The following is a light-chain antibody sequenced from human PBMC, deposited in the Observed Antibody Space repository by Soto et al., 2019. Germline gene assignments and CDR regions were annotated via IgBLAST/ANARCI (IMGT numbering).Light chain of an antibody. CDR3: QSYDDKVRV. CDR1: SSDVGYYDY. V-gene: IGLV2-8*01. J-gene: IGLJ3*02. Sequence: QSALTQPPSASGFPGQSVTISCTGTSSDVGYYDYVSWYQQHPGKAPKLVIYEVTKRPSGVPDRVSASKSGNTASLTVSGLRAEDEADYYCQSYDDKVRVFGGGTKLTVL. CDR2: EVT.